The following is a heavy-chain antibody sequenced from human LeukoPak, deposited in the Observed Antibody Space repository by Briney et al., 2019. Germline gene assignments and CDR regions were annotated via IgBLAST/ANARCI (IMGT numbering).Heavy chain of an antibody. J-gene: IGHJ6*03. V-gene: IGHV4-59*12. CDR1: GGSISSYY. Sequence: PSETLSLTCTVSGGSISSYYWSWIRQPPGKGLEWIGYIYYSGSTNYNPSLKSRVTISVDTSKNQFSLKLSSVTAADTAVYYCARAPRDIVVVPAAMAAYYYYYYMDVWGKGTTVTVSS. CDR3: ARAPRDIVVVPAAMAAYYYYYYMDV. CDR2: IYYSGST. D-gene: IGHD2-2*01.